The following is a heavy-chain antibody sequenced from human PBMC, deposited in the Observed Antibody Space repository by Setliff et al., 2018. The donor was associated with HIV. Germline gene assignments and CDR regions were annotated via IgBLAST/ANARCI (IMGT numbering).Heavy chain of an antibody. Sequence: KVSCRSSADSFSIFASNWVRQAPGQGLEWRREMMTILSTKNYARKFQGRVTITTDESTGTAYMELSNLRSEDTAVYDCATEGDGGRYQRASAPGVWGQGTMVTVSS. D-gene: IGHD1-26*01. CDR1: ADSFSIFA. CDR3: ATEGDGGRYQRASAPGV. V-gene: IGHV1-69*05. CDR2: MMTILSTK. J-gene: IGHJ3*01.